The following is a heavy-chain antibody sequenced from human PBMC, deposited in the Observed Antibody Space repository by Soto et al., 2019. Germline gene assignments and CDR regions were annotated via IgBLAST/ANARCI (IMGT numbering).Heavy chain of an antibody. CDR2: ISGSGGST. Sequence: GGSLRLSCAASGFTFSSYAMSWVRQAPGKGLEWVSAISGSGGSTYYADSVKGRFTISRANSKNTLYLQMNSLRAEETDVYYCAKDLRGWYFDLRGRGARVTVSS. CDR3: AKDLRGWYFDL. V-gene: IGHV3-23*01. CDR1: GFTFSSYA. J-gene: IGHJ2*01. D-gene: IGHD3-10*01.